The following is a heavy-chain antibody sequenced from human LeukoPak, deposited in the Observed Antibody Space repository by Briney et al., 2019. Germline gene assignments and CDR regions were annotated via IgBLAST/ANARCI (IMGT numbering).Heavy chain of an antibody. J-gene: IGHJ6*02. Sequence: PSETLSLTCTVSGASISGYYWSWIRQPPGKGLEWLGYIYYSGSTNYNADLRSRVAISVDTSNNQSSLKLSSVTAAETAVYYCARAPGYDFWSCYYDYYCGMDVWHQGTTVIVSS. V-gene: IGHV4-59*01. CDR3: ARAPGYDFWSCYYDYYCGMDV. CDR2: IYYSGST. D-gene: IGHD3-3*01. CDR1: GASISGYY.